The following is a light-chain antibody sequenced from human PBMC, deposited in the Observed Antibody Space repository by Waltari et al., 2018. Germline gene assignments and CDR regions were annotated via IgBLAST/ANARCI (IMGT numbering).Light chain of an antibody. CDR3: CSYAGRSTWV. CDR1: SSDVENYHL. CDR2: EVS. Sequence: QSALTQPASVSGSPGQSITISCTGTSSDVENYHLVSWYQQHPDKAPKLMVFEVSQRPSGGSDRFSGSKSGNSASLKISGLQADDEADYYCCSYAGRSTWVFGGGTKLTVL. V-gene: IGLV2-23*02. J-gene: IGLJ3*02.